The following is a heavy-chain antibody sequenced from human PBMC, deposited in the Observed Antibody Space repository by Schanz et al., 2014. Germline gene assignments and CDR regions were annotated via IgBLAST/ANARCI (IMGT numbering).Heavy chain of an antibody. Sequence: EVKLVESGGAVVRPGGSLRLSCAASGFTFEDYTIHWVRQRLEKCLEWVGRISWHGDDTHYADSVKDRFTISRDNSKSSLYLHMHSLRPEDTDFYFCTKDSGLTYFDSWGQGTLVTVSS. CDR3: TKDSGLTYFDS. CDR1: GFTFEDYT. CDR2: ISWHGDDT. V-gene: IGHV3-43*01. J-gene: IGHJ4*02.